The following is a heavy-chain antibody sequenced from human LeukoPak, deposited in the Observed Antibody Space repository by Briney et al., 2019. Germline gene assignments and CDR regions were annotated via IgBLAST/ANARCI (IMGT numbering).Heavy chain of an antibody. J-gene: IGHJ6*02. Sequence: PSETLSLTCTVSGGSISSYYWSWLRQPPGKGLEWIGYIYYSGSTNYNPSLKSRVTISVDPSKNQFSLNLSSVTAADTAVYYCARHDYYYYGMDVWGQGTTVTVSS. CDR3: ARHDYYYYGMDV. CDR1: GGSISSYY. CDR2: IYYSGST. V-gene: IGHV4-59*08.